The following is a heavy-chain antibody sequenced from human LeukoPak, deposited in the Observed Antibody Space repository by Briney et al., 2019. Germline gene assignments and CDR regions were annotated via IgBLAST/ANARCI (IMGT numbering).Heavy chain of an antibody. D-gene: IGHD3-10*01. CDR3: ARDEAVLWFGELLNY. Sequence: GASVKVSCKASGYTFTSYGISWVRQAPGQGLEWMGWISAYNGNTNYAQKLQGRVTMTTDPSTSTAYMELRSLRSDDTAVYYCARDEAVLWFGELLNYWGQGTLVTVSS. J-gene: IGHJ4*02. V-gene: IGHV1-18*01. CDR1: GYTFTSYG. CDR2: ISAYNGNT.